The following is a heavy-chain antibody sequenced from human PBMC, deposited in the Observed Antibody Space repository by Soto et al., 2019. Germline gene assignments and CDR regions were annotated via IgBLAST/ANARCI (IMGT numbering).Heavy chain of an antibody. CDR3: ARGLLPWFFDL. CDR2: IYHTGST. J-gene: IGHJ2*01. Sequence: QVQLQQWGAGLWKPSETLSLTCAVYGGSFSDYYWTWIRQPPGKGLEWIGEIYHTGSTNYNPSLKSRVTITVDTSKTQFSLKLSSVTAADTAVYYCARGLLPWFFDLWGPGTLVTVSS. V-gene: IGHV4-34*01. CDR1: GGSFSDYY.